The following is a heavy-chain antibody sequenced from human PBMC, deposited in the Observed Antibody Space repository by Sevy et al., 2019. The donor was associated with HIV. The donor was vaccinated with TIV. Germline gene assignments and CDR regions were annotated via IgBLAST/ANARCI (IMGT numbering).Heavy chain of an antibody. J-gene: IGHJ4*02. CDR1: GLTLTTTG. V-gene: IGHV3-23*01. D-gene: IGHD3-16*01. CDR3: AGGDTTMITDLDY. CDR2: VTSDGTT. Sequence: GGSLRLSCAASGLTLTTTGMSWVRQAPGGGLEWDAGVTSDGTTYYADSVRDRFTVSRDNSKNTLYLQLNSLRADDTAVFYCAGGDTTMITDLDYWGQGTLVTVSS.